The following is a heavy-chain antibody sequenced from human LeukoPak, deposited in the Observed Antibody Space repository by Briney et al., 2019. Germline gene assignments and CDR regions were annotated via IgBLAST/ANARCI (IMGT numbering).Heavy chain of an antibody. V-gene: IGHV3-7*03. CDR2: IRQDGDTK. Sequence: GGSLRLSCAASGFPFNAYWMTWVRQAPGKGLEWVANIRQDGDTKYYVDSVKGRFTISRDNSKNTLYLQMNSLRAEDTAVYYCAKEGFDSWGQGTLVTVSS. CDR1: GFPFNAYW. CDR3: AKEGFDS. J-gene: IGHJ4*02.